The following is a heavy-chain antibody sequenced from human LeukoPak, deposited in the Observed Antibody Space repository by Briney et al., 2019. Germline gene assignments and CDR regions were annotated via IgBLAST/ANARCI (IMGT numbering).Heavy chain of an antibody. Sequence: PGGSLRLSCAASGFTFSSYGMHWVRQAPGKGLEWVAVISYDGSNKYYADSVKGRFTISRDNSKNTLYLQMNSLRAEDTAVYYCAKESLYGSWSYLDYWGQGTLVTVSS. CDR2: ISYDGSNK. CDR1: GFTFSSYG. D-gene: IGHD3-10*01. CDR3: AKESLYGSWSYLDY. J-gene: IGHJ4*02. V-gene: IGHV3-30*18.